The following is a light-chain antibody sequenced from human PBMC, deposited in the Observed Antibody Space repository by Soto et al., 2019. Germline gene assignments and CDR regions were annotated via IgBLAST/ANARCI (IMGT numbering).Light chain of an antibody. Sequence: QSALTQPPSASGSPGQSVTISCTGTSSDVGSYNYVSWYQQHPGKAPKLIIYEVNKRPSGVPDRFSGSRSDNTASLTVSGLQGEDEADYYCSSYAGSNNLVVFGGGTKVTVL. CDR3: SSYAGSNNLVV. CDR2: EVN. J-gene: IGLJ2*01. CDR1: SSDVGSYNY. V-gene: IGLV2-8*01.